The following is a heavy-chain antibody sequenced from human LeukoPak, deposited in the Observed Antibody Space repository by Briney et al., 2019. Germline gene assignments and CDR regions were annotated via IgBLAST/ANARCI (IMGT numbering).Heavy chain of an antibody. V-gene: IGHV4-34*01. CDR2: INHSGST. CDR1: GGSFSGYY. Sequence: PSETLSLTCAVYGGSFSGYYWSWIRQPPGKGLEWIGEINHSGSTNYNPSLKSRVTISVDTSKNQFSLKLSSVTAADTAVYYCARGRSSGYYKYYYYYHYMDVWGKGTTVTVSS. J-gene: IGHJ6*03. D-gene: IGHD3-22*01. CDR3: ARGRSSGYYKYYYYYHYMDV.